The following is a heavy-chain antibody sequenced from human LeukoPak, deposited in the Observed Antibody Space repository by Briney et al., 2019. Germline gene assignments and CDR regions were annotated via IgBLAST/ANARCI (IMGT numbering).Heavy chain of an antibody. J-gene: IGHJ5*02. CDR1: GYTFTSYD. CDR3: ARGRGIVVVTGAFHSWFDP. CDR2: MNPNSGNT. Sequence: ASVTVSCKASGYTFTSYDINWVRQAPGQGLEWMGWMNPNSGNTGYAHTFQGRVTMTRNTSISTLYMELSSLRSEDTAVYYCARGRGIVVVTGAFHSWFDPWGQGTLVTVSS. V-gene: IGHV1-8*01. D-gene: IGHD2-2*01.